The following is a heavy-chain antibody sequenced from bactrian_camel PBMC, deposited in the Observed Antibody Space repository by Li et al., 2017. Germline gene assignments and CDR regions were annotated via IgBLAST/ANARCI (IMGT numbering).Heavy chain of an antibody. CDR1: GYTYSRYC. V-gene: IGHV3S53*01. J-gene: IGHJ4*01. D-gene: IGHD2*01. CDR3: AAVLAVRGGRKCSNNGPRY. CDR2: IDSDGGT. Sequence: QVQLVESGGDSVQTGGSLRLSCVGSGYTYSRYCMAWYRQSPGKEREEVAAIDSDGGTNYADSVMGRFTISKDSAKNTLYLQMNSLKPEDTAIYYCAAVLAVRGGRKCSNNGPRYWGQGTQVTVS.